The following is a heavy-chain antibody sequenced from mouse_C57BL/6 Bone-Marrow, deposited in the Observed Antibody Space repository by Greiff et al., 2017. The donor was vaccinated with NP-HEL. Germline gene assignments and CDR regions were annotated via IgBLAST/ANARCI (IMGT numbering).Heavy chain of an antibody. J-gene: IGHJ4*01. CDR2: IRSKSNNYAT. Sequence: EVKLMESGGGLVQPKGSLKLSCAASGFSFNTYAMNWVRQAPGKGLEWVARIRSKSNNYATYYADSVKDRFTISRDDSESMLYLQMNNLKTEDTAMYYCVRHEGSSGYFYAMDYWGQGTSVTVSS. CDR1: GFSFNTYA. D-gene: IGHD3-2*02. CDR3: VRHEGSSGYFYAMDY. V-gene: IGHV10-1*01.